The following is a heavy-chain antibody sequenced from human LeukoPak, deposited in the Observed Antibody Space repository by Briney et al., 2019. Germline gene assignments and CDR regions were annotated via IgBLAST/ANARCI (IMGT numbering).Heavy chain of an antibody. CDR2: MNPNSGNT. CDR1: GYTFTSYD. Sequence: ASVKVSCKASGYTFTSYDIDWVRQATGQGLEWMGWMNPNSGNTGYAQKFQGRVTMTRNTSISTAYMELSSLRSEDTAVYYCASSRPYYDILTGYYFDIWGQGTMVTVSS. D-gene: IGHD3-9*01. CDR3: ASSRPYYDILTGYYFDI. V-gene: IGHV1-8*01. J-gene: IGHJ3*02.